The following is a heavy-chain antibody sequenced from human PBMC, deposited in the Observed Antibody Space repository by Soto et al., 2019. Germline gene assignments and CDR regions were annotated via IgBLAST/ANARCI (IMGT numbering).Heavy chain of an antibody. D-gene: IGHD6-13*01. J-gene: IGHJ5*02. Sequence: QLQLQESGPGLVKPSETLSLTCTVSGGSISSSSYYWGWIRQPPGKGLEWIGSIYYSGSTYYNPSLKSRVTISVDTSKNQFSLKLSSVTAADTAVYYCARHVGGSSWYEMGNWFDPWGQGTLVTVSS. CDR3: ARHVGGSSWYEMGNWFDP. CDR1: GGSISSSSYY. CDR2: IYYSGST. V-gene: IGHV4-39*01.